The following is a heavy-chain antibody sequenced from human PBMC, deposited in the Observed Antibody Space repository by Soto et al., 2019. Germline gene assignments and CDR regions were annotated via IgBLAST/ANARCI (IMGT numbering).Heavy chain of an antibody. V-gene: IGHV3-23*01. CDR1: GLTFGSYA. CDR2: ISGSGANT. Sequence: DVHLLESGGGLVQPGGSLRLSCGVSGLTFGSYAMTWVRQAPGKGLEWVSGISGSGANTYYADSVKGRFTISRDNSKNTLYLQMNSLRAEDTAIYYCAKDARYYWKIDLWGQGTLVTVSS. D-gene: IGHD1-20*01. CDR3: AKDARYYWKIDL. J-gene: IGHJ4*02.